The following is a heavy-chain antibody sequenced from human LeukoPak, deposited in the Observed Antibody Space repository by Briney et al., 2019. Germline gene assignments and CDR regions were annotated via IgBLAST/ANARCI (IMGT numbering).Heavy chain of an antibody. CDR1: GFTFDDYA. D-gene: IGHD6-19*01. CDR2: ISWNSGSI. J-gene: IGHJ4*02. Sequence: GGSLRLSCAASGFTFDDYAMHWVRQAPGKGLEWVSGISWNSGSIGYADSVKGRFTISRDDSKNTLYLQMNSLRAEDTAVYYCARCGRFSSGWYGLDYWGQGTLVTVSS. V-gene: IGHV3-9*01. CDR3: ARCGRFSSGWYGLDY.